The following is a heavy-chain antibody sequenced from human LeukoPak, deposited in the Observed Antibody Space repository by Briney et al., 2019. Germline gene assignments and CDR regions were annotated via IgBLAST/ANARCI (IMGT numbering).Heavy chain of an antibody. CDR3: AHSLGAPTN. CDR1: GVSISIYYWS. D-gene: IGHD4/OR15-4a*01. V-gene: IGHV2-5*08. J-gene: IGHJ4*02. CDR2: IYWDDDK. Sequence: TLSLTCTVSGVSISIYYWSWIRQPPGKALEWLALIYWDDDKRYSPSLKSRLTITKDTSKNQVVLTMTNVDPVDTATYYCAHSLGAPTNWGQGTLVTVSS.